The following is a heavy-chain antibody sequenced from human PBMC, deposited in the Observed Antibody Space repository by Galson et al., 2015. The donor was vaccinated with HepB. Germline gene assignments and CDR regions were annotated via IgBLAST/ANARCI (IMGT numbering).Heavy chain of an antibody. J-gene: IGHJ5*02. Sequence: SLRLSCAASGFTFNRFGMNWIRQVPGKGLEWVSYINGGRTTIYYADSVKGRFTVSRDNTKNSLYLQMNSLRAEDTAVYYCARTYYYDSSFYYSPFDPWGQATLVTVSS. CDR1: GFTFNRFG. CDR2: INGGRTTI. D-gene: IGHD3-22*01. V-gene: IGHV3-48*04. CDR3: ARTYYYDSSFYYSPFDP.